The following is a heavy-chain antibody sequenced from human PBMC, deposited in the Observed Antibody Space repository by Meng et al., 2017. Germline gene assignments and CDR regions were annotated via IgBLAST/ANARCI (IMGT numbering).Heavy chain of an antibody. V-gene: IGHV3-21*01. Sequence: GESLKISCAASGFTFSSYSMNWVRQAPGKGLEWVSSISSSSSYIYYADSVKGRFTISRDNAKNSLYLQMNSLRAEDTAVYYCAREFRRYCSGGSCYSRGGYYYSMDVWGQGTTVTVSS. CDR1: GFTFSSYS. CDR2: ISSSSSYI. J-gene: IGHJ6*02. D-gene: IGHD2-15*01. CDR3: AREFRRYCSGGSCYSRGGYYYSMDV.